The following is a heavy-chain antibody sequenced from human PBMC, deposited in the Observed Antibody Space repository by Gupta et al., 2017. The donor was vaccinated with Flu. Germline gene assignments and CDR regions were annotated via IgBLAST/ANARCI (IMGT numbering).Heavy chain of an antibody. CDR2: ISANGSSA. D-gene: IGHD2-15*01. CDR1: SFSFSIYA. J-gene: IGHJ4*02. CDR3: TKDCGGGSCYPTPDF. V-gene: IGHV3-23*01. Sequence: EVYLSESGGGLVQPGGSLRLSCAASSFSFSIYAMGWVRQAPGKGLEWVSYISANGSSAIYADSVKGRFTSSRDNSKNTVSLQMNSLRAEDTAVYYCTKDCGGGSCYPTPDFWGQGTLVTVSS.